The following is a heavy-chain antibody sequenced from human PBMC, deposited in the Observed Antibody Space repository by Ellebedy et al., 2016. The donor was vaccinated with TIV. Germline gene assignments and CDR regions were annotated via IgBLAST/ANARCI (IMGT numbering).Heavy chain of an antibody. CDR2: INPSGGST. CDR1: GGTFSSYA. CDR3: ARDGRDY. J-gene: IGHJ4*02. V-gene: IGHV1-46*01. Sequence: ASVKVSCXASGGTFSSYAISWVRQATGQGLEWMGIINPSGGSTSYAQKFQGRVTMTSDTSTSTVYMELSSLRSEDTAVYYCARDGRDYWGQGTLVTVSS.